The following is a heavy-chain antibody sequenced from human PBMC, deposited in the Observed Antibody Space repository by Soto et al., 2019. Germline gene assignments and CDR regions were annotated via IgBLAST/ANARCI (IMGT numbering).Heavy chain of an antibody. Sequence: SETVSLTCTGSDGAIGSYYWSWIRQAAGKGLEWIGRIYRSGSTSYNPSLKSRLTMSVDTSKNQFSLELNSVTAADTAVYFCAREKTDNRSSRGAFDYWGQGALVTVS. CDR3: AREKTDNRSSRGAFDY. CDR2: IYRSGST. CDR1: DGAIGSYY. J-gene: IGHJ4*02. D-gene: IGHD6-6*01. V-gene: IGHV4-4*07.